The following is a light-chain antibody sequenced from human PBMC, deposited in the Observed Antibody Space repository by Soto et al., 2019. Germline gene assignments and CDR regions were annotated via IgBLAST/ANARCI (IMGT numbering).Light chain of an antibody. CDR3: QQYNNWPRT. CDR2: GAF. Sequence: EIVLTQSPATLSVSPGERVTLSCRARQSVSSNLAWYQQKPGQAPRLLIYGAFTRATGIPARFSGSGSGTEFTLTISSLQSEDFAVYYCQQYNNWPRTFGQGTKVDIK. CDR1: QSVSSN. V-gene: IGKV3-15*01. J-gene: IGKJ1*01.